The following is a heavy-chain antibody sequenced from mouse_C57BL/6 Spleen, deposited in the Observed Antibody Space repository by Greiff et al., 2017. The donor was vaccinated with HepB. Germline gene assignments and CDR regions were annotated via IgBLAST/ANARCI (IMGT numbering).Heavy chain of an antibody. J-gene: IGHJ3*01. D-gene: IGHD3-2*02. CDR2: IDPNSGGT. V-gene: IGHV1-72*01. CDR3: ARSDSSGYAWFAY. Sequence: VQLQQSGAELVKPGASVKLSCKASGYTFTSYWMHWVKQRPGRGLEWIGRIDPNSGGTKYNEKFKSKATLTVDKPSSTAYMQLRSLTSEDSAVYYCARSDSSGYAWFAYWGQGTLVTVSA. CDR1: GYTFTSYW.